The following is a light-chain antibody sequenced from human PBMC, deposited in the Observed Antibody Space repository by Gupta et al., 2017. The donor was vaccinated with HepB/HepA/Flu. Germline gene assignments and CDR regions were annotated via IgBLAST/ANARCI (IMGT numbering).Light chain of an antibody. CDR3: QHRRHWPPGAT. CDR1: QSISSTS. CDR2: DAS. J-gene: IGKJ5*01. Sequence: EIVLTQSPATLSLSPGERATLSCRASQSISSTSLAWYQQKPGQAPRLLIYDASNWATGIPARFSGNGAGTDFTLTISSLEPEDFALYHCQHRRHWPPGATFGQGTRLEIK. V-gene: IGKV3-11*01.